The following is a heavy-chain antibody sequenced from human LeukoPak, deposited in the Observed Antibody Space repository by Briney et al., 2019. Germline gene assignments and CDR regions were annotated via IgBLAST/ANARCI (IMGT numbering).Heavy chain of an antibody. CDR2: IYIAAGT. Sequence: GGSLRLSCAASGFTVSSTYMSWVRQAPGKGLEWVSVIYIAAGTYYADSVKGRFTISRDNSKNTLYLHMNSLRAEDTAVYYCARVHYYDSSGYYAWGQGTLVTVSS. CDR3: ARVHYYDSSGYYA. J-gene: IGHJ5*02. V-gene: IGHV3-53*01. D-gene: IGHD3-22*01. CDR1: GFTVSSTY.